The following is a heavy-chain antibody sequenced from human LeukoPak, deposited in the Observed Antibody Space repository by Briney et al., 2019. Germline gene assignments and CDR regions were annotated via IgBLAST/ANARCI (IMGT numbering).Heavy chain of an antibody. V-gene: IGHV3-20*04. Sequence: GGSLRLSCAASGFTFDDYGMSWVRQAPGKGLEWVSGINWNGGSTGYADSVKGRFTISRDNAKNSLYLQMNSLRAEDTALYYCARDSLYGSSGYSPLGGYWGQGTLVTVSS. CDR2: INWNGGST. D-gene: IGHD3-22*01. J-gene: IGHJ4*02. CDR1: GFTFDDYG. CDR3: ARDSLYGSSGYSPLGGY.